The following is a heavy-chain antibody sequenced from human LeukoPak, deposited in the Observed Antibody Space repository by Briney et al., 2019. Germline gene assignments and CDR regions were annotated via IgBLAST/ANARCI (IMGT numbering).Heavy chain of an antibody. J-gene: IGHJ4*02. V-gene: IGHV4-39*01. CDR1: GGSISSSSYY. CDR3: ARHRVWKGYYFDY. CDR2: IYYSGST. Sequence: SETLSLTCTVSGGSISSSSYYWGWIRQPPGKGLEWIGSIYYSGSTYYNPSLKSRVTISVDTSKNQFSLKLSSVTAADTAVYYCARHRVWKGYYFDYWGQGTLVTVSS. D-gene: IGHD3-16*01.